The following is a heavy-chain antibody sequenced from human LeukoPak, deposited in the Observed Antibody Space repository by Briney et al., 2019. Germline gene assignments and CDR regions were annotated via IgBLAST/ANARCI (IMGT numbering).Heavy chain of an antibody. V-gene: IGHV3-23*01. Sequence: PGGSLRLSCAASGFTFSSYGMSWVRQAPGKGLEWVSAISGSGGSTYYADSVKGRFTISRDNSKNTLYLQMNSLRAEDTAVYYCAKDWRYGSDLEGSDYWGQGTLVTVSS. J-gene: IGHJ4*02. CDR1: GFTFSSYG. CDR2: ISGSGGST. D-gene: IGHD3-10*01. CDR3: AKDWRYGSDLEGSDY.